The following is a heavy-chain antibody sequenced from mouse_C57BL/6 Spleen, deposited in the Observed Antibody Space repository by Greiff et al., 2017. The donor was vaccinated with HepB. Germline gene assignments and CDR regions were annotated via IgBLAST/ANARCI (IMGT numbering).Heavy chain of an antibody. CDR1: GFNIKDYY. CDR2: IDPEDGET. CDR3: ARESYYYGSSPVYFDY. D-gene: IGHD1-1*01. J-gene: IGHJ2*01. Sequence: VQLQQSGAELVKPGASVKLSCTASGFNIKDYYMHWVKQRTEQGLEWIGRIDPEDGETKYAPKFPGKATITADTSSNTAYLQLSSLTSEDTAVYYCARESYYYGSSPVYFDYWGQGTTLTVSS. V-gene: IGHV14-2*01.